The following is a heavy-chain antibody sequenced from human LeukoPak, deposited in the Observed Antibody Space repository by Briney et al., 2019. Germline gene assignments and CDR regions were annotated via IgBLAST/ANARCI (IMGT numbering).Heavy chain of an antibody. D-gene: IGHD2/OR15-2a*01. Sequence: PGGSLRLSCAASGFTFDDYAMHWVRQAPGKGLEWVSGISWNSGSIGYADSVKGRFTISRDNAENSLYLQMNSLRAEDTALYYCASIGGMDVWGQGTTVTVSS. CDR2: ISWNSGSI. V-gene: IGHV3-9*01. CDR1: GFTFDDYA. J-gene: IGHJ6*02. CDR3: ASIGGMDV.